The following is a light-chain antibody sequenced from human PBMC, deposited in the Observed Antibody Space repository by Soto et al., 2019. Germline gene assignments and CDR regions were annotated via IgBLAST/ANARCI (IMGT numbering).Light chain of an antibody. CDR2: DVI. V-gene: IGLV2-11*01. CDR3: CSYAGNPYV. CDR1: SNDIGRYIH. Sequence: QSALTQPPSVSGSPGQSVTISCTGTSNDIGRYIHVSWYQQHPGKAPKLMIYDVIQRPSGVPDRFSGSKSGNTASLTISGLQAEDEADYYCCSYAGNPYVFGTGTKLTVL. J-gene: IGLJ1*01.